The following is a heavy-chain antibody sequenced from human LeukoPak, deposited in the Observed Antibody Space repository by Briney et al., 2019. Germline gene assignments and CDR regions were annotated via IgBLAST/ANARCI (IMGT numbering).Heavy chain of an antibody. J-gene: IGHJ6*03. Sequence: GGSLRLSCAASGFTFNSYSMNWVRQAPGKGLEWVSSISGSNSYIYYADSVKGRFTISRDNSKNTLYLQMNSLRAEDTAVYYCARDKGASYYYYMDVWGKGTTVTVSS. V-gene: IGHV3-21*01. CDR1: GFTFNSYS. CDR3: ARDKGASYYYYMDV. D-gene: IGHD1-26*01. CDR2: ISGSNSYI.